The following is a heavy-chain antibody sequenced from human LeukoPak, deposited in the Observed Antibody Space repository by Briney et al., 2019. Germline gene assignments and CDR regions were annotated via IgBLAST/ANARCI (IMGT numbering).Heavy chain of an antibody. CDR2: MSWNTGGI. V-gene: IGHV3-9*03. CDR1: GFTFDNYA. D-gene: IGHD2-8*02. CDR3: AKDEFVASAFTGAFDI. J-gene: IGHJ3*02. Sequence: GRSLRLSCAPSGFTFDNYAMHWVRHAPGKGMEWVSGMSWNTGGIGYADSVKGRFTISRDNAKNSLYLQMNSLRAEDMALYYCAKDEFVASAFTGAFDIWGQGTMVTVSS.